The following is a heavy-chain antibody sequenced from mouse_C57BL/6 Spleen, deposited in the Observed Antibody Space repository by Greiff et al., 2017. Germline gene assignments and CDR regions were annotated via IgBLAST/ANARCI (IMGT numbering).Heavy chain of an antibody. V-gene: IGHV1-26*01. CDR1: GYTFTDYY. Sequence: VQLQQSGPELVKPGASVKISCKASGYTFTDYYMNWVKQSHGKSLEWIGDINPNNGGTSYNQKFKGKATLTVDKSSSTAYMELRSLTSEDSAVYYCARRSNYAFYYAMDYWGQGTSVTVSS. J-gene: IGHJ4*01. CDR2: INPNNGGT. CDR3: ARRSNYAFYYAMDY. D-gene: IGHD2-5*01.